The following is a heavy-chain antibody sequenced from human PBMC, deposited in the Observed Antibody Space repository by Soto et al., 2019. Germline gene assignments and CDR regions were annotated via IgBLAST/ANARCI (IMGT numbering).Heavy chain of an antibody. D-gene: IGHD6-19*01. V-gene: IGHV3-30-3*01. CDR1: GFTFSSYA. CDR2: ISYDGSNK. Sequence: QVQLVESGGGVVQPGRSLRLSCAASGFTFSSYAMHWVRQAPGKGLEWVAVISYDGSNKYYADSVKGRFTISRDNSKNTLYLQMNSLRAEDTAVYYCARPAEGQWLVLGYWGQRTLVTVSS. J-gene: IGHJ1*01. CDR3: ARPAEGQWLVLGY.